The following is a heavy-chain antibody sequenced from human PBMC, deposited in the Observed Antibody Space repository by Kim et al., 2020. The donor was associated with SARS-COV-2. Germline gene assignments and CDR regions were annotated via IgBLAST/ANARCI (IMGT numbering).Heavy chain of an antibody. CDR2: IRSITTGSAT. CDR3: ATLSWDFWTGPKPESG. V-gene: IGHV3-23*01. Sequence: GGSLRLSCAASGFSITTYAVNWVRQAPGKGLEWVSAIRSITTGSATFYADSVKGRFTISRDNSKNTLDLQMNSLRVEDTAIYYCATLSWDFWTGPKPESGWGQGTLVTVSS. J-gene: IGHJ4*02. D-gene: IGHD3-3*01. CDR1: GFSITTYA.